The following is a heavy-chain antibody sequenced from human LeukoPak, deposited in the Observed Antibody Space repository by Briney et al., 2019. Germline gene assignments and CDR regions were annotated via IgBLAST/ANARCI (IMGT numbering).Heavy chain of an antibody. J-gene: IGHJ4*02. V-gene: IGHV3-48*01. CDR1: GFTFSSYS. CDR3: ARARLWTNGDPDY. Sequence: GGSLRLSCAASGFTFSSYSMNWVRQAPGKGLEWVSYISSSSSTIYYADSVKGRFTISRDNAKNSLYLQMNSLRAEDTAVYYCARARLWTNGDPDYWGQGTLVTVSS. CDR2: ISSSSSTI. D-gene: IGHD2-8*01.